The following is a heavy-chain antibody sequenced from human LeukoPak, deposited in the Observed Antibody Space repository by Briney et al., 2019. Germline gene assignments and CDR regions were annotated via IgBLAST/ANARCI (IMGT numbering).Heavy chain of an antibody. D-gene: IGHD3-16*01. V-gene: IGHV4-34*01. Sequence: SETPSLTCAVYGGSFSGYYWSWIRQPPGKGLEWIGEINHSGSTNYNPSLKSRVTISVDTSKNQFSLKLSSVTAADTAVYYCARAKRGSHLFDYWGQGTLVTVSS. CDR1: GGSFSGYY. CDR3: ARAKRGSHLFDY. CDR2: INHSGST. J-gene: IGHJ4*02.